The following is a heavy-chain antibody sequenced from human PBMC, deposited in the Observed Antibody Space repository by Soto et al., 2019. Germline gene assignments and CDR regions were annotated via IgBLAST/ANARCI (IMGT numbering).Heavy chain of an antibody. CDR2: IYYTGDT. J-gene: IGHJ5*02. CDR1: GDSISTYY. V-gene: IGHV4-59*01. Sequence: SETLSLTCTVSGDSISTYYWHWIRLPPGKGLEWIGYIYYTGDTNYNPSLKSRVTISLDTSKNQFSLKLSSVTAADTAVYYCARDPSGHPPLYRFDPWGQATLVTVSS. CDR3: ARDPSGHPPLYRFDP. D-gene: IGHD1-26*01.